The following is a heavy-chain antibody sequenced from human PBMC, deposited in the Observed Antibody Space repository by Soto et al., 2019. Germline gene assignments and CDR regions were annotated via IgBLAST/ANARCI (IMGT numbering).Heavy chain of an antibody. CDR1: GFTFSSYG. Sequence: GGSLRLSCAASGFTFSSYGMHWVRQAPGKGLEWVAVISYDGSNKYYADSVKGRFTISRDNSKNTLYLQMNSLRAEDTAVYYCAKDSSIAAAGPEVIYYYYYGMDVWGQGTTVTVS. V-gene: IGHV3-30*18. J-gene: IGHJ6*02. D-gene: IGHD6-13*01. CDR3: AKDSSIAAAGPEVIYYYYYGMDV. CDR2: ISYDGSNK.